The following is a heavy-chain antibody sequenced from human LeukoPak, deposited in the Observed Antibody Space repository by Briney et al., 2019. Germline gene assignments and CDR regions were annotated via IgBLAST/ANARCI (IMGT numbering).Heavy chain of an antibody. CDR1: GGTFSSYA. CDR2: IIPIFGTA. J-gene: IGHJ5*02. CDR3: ARDQRSCSGGSCYPGWFAP. Sequence: ASVKVSCKASGGTFSSYAISWVRQAPGQGLEWMGGIIPIFGTANYAQKFQGRVTITADESTSTAYMELSSLRSEDTAVYYCARDQRSCSGGSCYPGWFAPWGQGTLVTVSS. D-gene: IGHD2-15*01. V-gene: IGHV1-69*01.